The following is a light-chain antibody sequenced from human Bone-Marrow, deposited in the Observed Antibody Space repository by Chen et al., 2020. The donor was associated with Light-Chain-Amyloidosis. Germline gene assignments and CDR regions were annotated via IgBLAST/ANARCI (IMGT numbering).Light chain of an antibody. CDR3: QSYQGSSQGV. Sequence: NFMLTQPHSLLDSPGKSGLIPSTCSSGSIATNYVQWYQQRPGSSPTTVIYEDDQRPSGVPDRFSGSIDRSSNSASLTISGLKTEDEADYYCQSYQGSSQGVFGGGTKLTVL. CDR1: SGSIATNY. V-gene: IGLV6-57*01. J-gene: IGLJ3*02. CDR2: EDD.